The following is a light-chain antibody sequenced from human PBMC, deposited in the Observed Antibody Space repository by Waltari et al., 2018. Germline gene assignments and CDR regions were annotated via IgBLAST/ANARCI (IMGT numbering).Light chain of an antibody. CDR1: SSDVGGYNY. CDR3: SSYTSSSTYV. CDR2: EVS. J-gene: IGLJ1*01. V-gene: IGLV2-14*01. Sequence: QSALTQPASVSGSPGQSITISCTGTSSDVGGYNYVSWYQQHPGKAPKLMIYEVSKRPSGVSNCFSGSKSGNTDSLTSSGLHAEDEADYYCSSYTSSSTYVFGTGTKVTVL.